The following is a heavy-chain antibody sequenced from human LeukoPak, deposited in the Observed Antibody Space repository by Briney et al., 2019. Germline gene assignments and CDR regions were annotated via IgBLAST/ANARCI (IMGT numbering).Heavy chain of an antibody. CDR2: IYYTGST. J-gene: IGHJ5*02. CDR1: GCSISDYY. CDR3: ARHHYDQLVSWFDP. Sequence: SETLPLTCTVSGCSISDYYWSWIRQPPGKGLEWIGYIYYTGSTNYNPSLKSRVTIPVDTSKNHFSLKLRSVTAADTAIYYCARHHYDQLVSWFDPWGQGTLVTVSS. D-gene: IGHD2-2*01. V-gene: IGHV4-59*08.